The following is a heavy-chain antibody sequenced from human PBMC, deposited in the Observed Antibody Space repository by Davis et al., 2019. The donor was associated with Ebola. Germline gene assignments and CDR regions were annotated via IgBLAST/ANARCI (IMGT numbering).Heavy chain of an antibody. J-gene: IGHJ4*02. V-gene: IGHV3-73*01. CDR1: GFTFSGSA. D-gene: IGHD3-22*01. CDR2: IRSKANSYAT. Sequence: GESLKISCAASGFTFSGSAMPWVRQASGKGLEWVGRIRSKANSYATAYSASVKGRFTISRDDSKNTAYLQMNSLKTEDTAVYYCTGTLYDSSGIHDYWGQGTLVTVSS. CDR3: TGTLYDSSGIHDY.